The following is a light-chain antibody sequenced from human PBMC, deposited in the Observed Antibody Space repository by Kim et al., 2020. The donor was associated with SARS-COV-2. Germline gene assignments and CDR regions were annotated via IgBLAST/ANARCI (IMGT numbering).Light chain of an antibody. CDR3: ATWDDSLDVWM. Sequence: GQRVTISCSGSSANIGRNTVNWYQQFPGTAPQLLIDSDDRRPSGVSDRVSCSKSGTSASLAISALRSEDEADYYCATWDDSLDVWMFGGGTQLTVL. V-gene: IGLV1-44*01. J-gene: IGLJ3*02. CDR1: SANIGRNT. CDR2: SDD.